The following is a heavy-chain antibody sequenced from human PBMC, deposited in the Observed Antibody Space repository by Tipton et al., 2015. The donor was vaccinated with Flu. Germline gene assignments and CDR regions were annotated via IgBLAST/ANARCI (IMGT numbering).Heavy chain of an antibody. V-gene: IGHV5-51*01. CDR2: IFPDDSNT. CDR1: GYSFTNYW. CDR3: ARQPGRYSDSSQNAFDL. Sequence: QLVQSGAEVKKPGESLKISCKGSGYSFTNYWIGWVRHMPEKGLEWRGNIFPDDSNTKYSPSFRGQVTISVDKSNATAYLQWSSLKSSDTAMYYCARQPGRYSDSSQNAFDLWGQGTMVTVSS. J-gene: IGHJ3*01. D-gene: IGHD3-22*01.